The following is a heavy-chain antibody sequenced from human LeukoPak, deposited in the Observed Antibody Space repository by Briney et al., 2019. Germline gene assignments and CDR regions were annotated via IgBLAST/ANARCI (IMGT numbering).Heavy chain of an antibody. V-gene: IGHV7-4-1*02. CDR3: ARLTGYSYGYDWFDP. D-gene: IGHD5-18*01. CDR2: INTNTGNP. Sequence: ASVKVSCKASGGTFSSYAISWVRQAPGQGLEWMGWINTNTGNPTYAQGFTGRFVFSLDTSVSTAYLQISSLKAEDTAVYYCARLTGYSYGYDWFDPWGQGTLVTVSS. CDR1: GGTFSSYA. J-gene: IGHJ5*02.